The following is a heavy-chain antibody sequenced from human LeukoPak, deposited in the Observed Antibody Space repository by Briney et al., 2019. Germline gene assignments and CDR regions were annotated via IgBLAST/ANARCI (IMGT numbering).Heavy chain of an antibody. V-gene: IGHV3-64D*06. CDR2: ISSNGGST. CDR3: VKDDPYFRSSRGECNGGNFDY. CDR1: GFTFSSYA. D-gene: IGHD2/OR15-2a*01. Sequence: GGSLRLSCSASGFTFSSYAMHWVRQAPGKGLEYVSAISSNGGSTYYADSVKGRFTTSRDNSKNTLYLQMSSMRAEDTAVYEWVKDDPYFRSSRGECNGGNFDYWGQGTLVTVSS. J-gene: IGHJ4*02.